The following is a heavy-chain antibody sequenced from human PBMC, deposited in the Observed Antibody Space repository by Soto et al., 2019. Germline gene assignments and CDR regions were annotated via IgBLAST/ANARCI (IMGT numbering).Heavy chain of an antibody. CDR3: ARDHDYVWGSHRNWLGL. D-gene: IGHD3-16*01. Sequence: SETLSLTCAVSGGSISSGGYSWSWIRQPPVKGLEWIGEINYSEDTNPTYNPSLKSRVTISADRTNNQLFLRLTSVTAADTAIYYCARDHDYVWGSHRNWLGLWGQGTPVTVSS. V-gene: IGHV4-30-2*01. J-gene: IGHJ5*02. CDR2: INYSEDT. CDR1: GGSISSGGYS.